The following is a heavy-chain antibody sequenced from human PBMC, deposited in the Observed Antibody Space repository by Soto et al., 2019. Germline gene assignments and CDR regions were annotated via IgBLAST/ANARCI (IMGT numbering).Heavy chain of an antibody. CDR2: INHSGIT. D-gene: IGHD6-6*01. CDR3: ARARSSVPARRGIGYYGMYV. V-gene: IGHV4-34*01. J-gene: IGHJ6*02. CDR1: GGSFSGYY. Sequence: QVQLQQWGAGLLKPSETLSLTCVVNGGSFSGYYWSWIRLPPGKGLEWIGEINHSGITDSNPSLKSRVTLSVDESRNQFSLNLSSVTAADTAVYYCARARSSVPARRGIGYYGMYVWGQGTTVTVSS.